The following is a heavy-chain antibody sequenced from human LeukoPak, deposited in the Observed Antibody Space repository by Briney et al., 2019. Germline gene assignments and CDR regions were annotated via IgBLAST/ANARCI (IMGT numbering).Heavy chain of an antibody. Sequence: GRSLRLSCAASGFTFSSYAMHWVRQAPGKGLEWVAVISYDGGNKYYADSVKGRFTISRDNSKNTLYLQMNSLRAEDTAVYYCARGATVVTADYWGQGTLVTVSS. CDR2: ISYDGGNK. D-gene: IGHD4-23*01. CDR3: ARGATVVTADY. V-gene: IGHV3-30-3*01. J-gene: IGHJ4*02. CDR1: GFTFSSYA.